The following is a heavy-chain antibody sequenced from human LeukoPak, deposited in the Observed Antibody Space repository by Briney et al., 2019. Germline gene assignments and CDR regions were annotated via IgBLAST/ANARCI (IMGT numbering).Heavy chain of an antibody. V-gene: IGHV4-4*07. J-gene: IGHJ4*02. Sequence: SETLSLTCTVSGASISSYYWSWIRQPAGKGLEWIGRIYSSRSIYNPSLKSRVTMSVDTSKNHFSLKLSSVTAADTAVYYCARAAGRDTTSGLDFDYWGQGILVTVSS. D-gene: IGHD1-26*01. CDR2: IYSSRS. CDR3: ARAAGRDTTSGLDFDY. CDR1: GASISSYY.